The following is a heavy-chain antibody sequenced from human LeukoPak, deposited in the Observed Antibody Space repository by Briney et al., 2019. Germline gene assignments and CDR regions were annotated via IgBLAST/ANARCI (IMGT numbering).Heavy chain of an antibody. D-gene: IGHD2-2*01. CDR2: IIPIFGTA. V-gene: IGHV1-69*05. J-gene: IGHJ5*02. CDR1: GGTFSSYA. CDR3: ARAPVVGINWFDP. Sequence: ASVKVSCKASGGTFSSYAISWARQAPRQGLEWMGGIIPIFGTANYAQKFQGRVTITTDESTSTAYMELSSLRSEDTAVYYCARAPVVGINWFDPWGQGTLVTVSS.